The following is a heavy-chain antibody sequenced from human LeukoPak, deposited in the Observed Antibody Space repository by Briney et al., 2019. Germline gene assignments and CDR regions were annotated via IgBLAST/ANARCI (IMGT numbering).Heavy chain of an antibody. CDR3: AKVRLGEFSSIDY. CDR1: GLTFSTYA. CDR2: ISGSGDTT. V-gene: IGHV3-23*01. D-gene: IGHD3-16*02. Sequence: PGGSLRLSCAASGLTFSTYAMSWVRQAPGKGLEWVSGISGSGDTTSYADSVKGRFTISRDNSKTTLYLQMNSLRAEDTAVYYCAKVRLGEFSSIDYWGQRTLVTVSS. J-gene: IGHJ4*02.